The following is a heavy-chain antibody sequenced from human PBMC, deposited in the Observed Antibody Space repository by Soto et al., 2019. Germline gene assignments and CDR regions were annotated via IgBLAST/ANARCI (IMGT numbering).Heavy chain of an antibody. J-gene: IGHJ4*01. V-gene: IGHV3-9*01. CDR2: ITWNSGNI. CDR3: VKDSYADFHRVLSTAEYFFDY. Sequence: EVQLVESGGGLVRPGRSLRLSCTASGFTFDDYAMHWVRQAPGRGLEWVSSITWNSGNIAYADSVKGRFTIARDDDNNSLYLQMNSLRPEDTALYYCVKDSYADFHRVLSTAEYFFDYWGHGTLVTVSS. D-gene: IGHD2-2*01. CDR1: GFTFDDYA.